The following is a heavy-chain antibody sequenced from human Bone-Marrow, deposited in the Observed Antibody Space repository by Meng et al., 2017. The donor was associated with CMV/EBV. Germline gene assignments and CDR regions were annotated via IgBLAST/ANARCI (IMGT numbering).Heavy chain of an antibody. Sequence: GESLKISCATSGFTFSNFWMTWVRQAPGKGLEWVANIKQDGSEKYYVDSVKGRFTISRDNAKNSLYLQMNSLRAEDTAVYYCAREGTIFGAEPYYFDYWGQGTLVTVSS. CDR1: GFTFSNFW. J-gene: IGHJ4*02. CDR3: AREGTIFGAEPYYFDY. D-gene: IGHD3-3*01. CDR2: IKQDGSEK. V-gene: IGHV3-7*01.